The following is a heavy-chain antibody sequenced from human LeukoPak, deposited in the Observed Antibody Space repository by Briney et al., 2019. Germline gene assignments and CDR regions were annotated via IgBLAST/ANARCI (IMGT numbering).Heavy chain of an antibody. D-gene: IGHD1-1*01. CDR3: ARVDCNDPGGRQPNYYFDY. V-gene: IGHV4-31*03. CDR1: GGSISSGGYY. J-gene: IGHJ4*02. Sequence: SETLSLTCTVSGGSISSGGYYWSWIRQHPGKSLEWIGYIYYSGSTYYNPSLKSRVTISVDTSKNQFSLKLSSVTAADTAVYYCARVDCNDPGGRQPNYYFDYWGQGTLVTVSS. CDR2: IYYSGST.